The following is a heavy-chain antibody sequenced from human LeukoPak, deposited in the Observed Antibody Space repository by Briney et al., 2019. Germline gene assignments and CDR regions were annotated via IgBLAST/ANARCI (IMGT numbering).Heavy chain of an antibody. CDR1: EYPFTSYY. CDR3: ARPGSPAAGASDFHH. Sequence: ASVKVSCKASEYPFTSYYIHWVRQAPGQGLEWMGLINPSSGSTNYAQKFLGRVTMTRDTSTSTVHMDLSNLRSEDTAVYYCARPGSPAAGASDFHHWGQGTLVTVSS. CDR2: INPSSGST. J-gene: IGHJ1*01. D-gene: IGHD6-13*01. V-gene: IGHV1-46*01.